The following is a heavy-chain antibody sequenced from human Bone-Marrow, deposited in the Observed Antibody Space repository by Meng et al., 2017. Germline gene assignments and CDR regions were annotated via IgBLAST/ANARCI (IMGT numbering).Heavy chain of an antibody. J-gene: IGHJ4*02. CDR3: ARGGGGRDGYFDY. CDR2: INHSGST. V-gene: IGHV4-34*01. Sequence: GSLRLSCAVYGGSFSGYYWSWIRQPPGKGLEWIGEINHSGSTNYNPSLKSRVNISVDTSKNQFSLKLSSVTAADTAVYYCARGGGGRDGYFDYWGQGTLVTVSS. D-gene: IGHD5-24*01. CDR1: GGSFSGYY.